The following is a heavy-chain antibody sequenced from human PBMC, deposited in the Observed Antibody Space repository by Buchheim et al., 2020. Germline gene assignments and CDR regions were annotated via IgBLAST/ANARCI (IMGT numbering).Heavy chain of an antibody. CDR1: GFTFSIYA. D-gene: IGHD6-6*01. J-gene: IGHJ6*02. CDR2: ISYDGSNK. CDR3: ARDVYSSSRYYYGMDV. V-gene: IGHV3-30*04. Sequence: QVQLVESGGGVVQPGRSLRLSCAASGFTFSIYAMHWVRQAPGKGLEWVAVISYDGSNKYHADSVTGRFTISRDSSKNTLYLQMNSLRAEDTDVYYCARDVYSSSRYYYGMDVWGQGTT.